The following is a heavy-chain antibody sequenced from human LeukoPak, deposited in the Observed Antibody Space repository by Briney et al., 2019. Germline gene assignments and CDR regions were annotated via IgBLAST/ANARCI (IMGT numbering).Heavy chain of an antibody. Sequence: ASVKVSCKASGGTFSSYAISWVRQAPGQGLEWMGGIIPIFGTANYAQKFQGRVTITADESTSTAHMELSSLRSEDTAVYYCASRSSGWYLFDYWGQGTLVTVSS. CDR1: GGTFSSYA. D-gene: IGHD6-19*01. CDR2: IIPIFGTA. V-gene: IGHV1-69*13. CDR3: ASRSSGWYLFDY. J-gene: IGHJ4*02.